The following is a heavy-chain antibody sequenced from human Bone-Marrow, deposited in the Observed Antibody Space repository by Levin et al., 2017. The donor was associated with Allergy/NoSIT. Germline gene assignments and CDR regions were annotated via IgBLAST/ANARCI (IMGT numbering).Heavy chain of an antibody. CDR3: AKDRISSGWYEGIDY. CDR2: ISYDGSNK. Sequence: PGGSLRLSCAASGFTFSIYGMHWVRQAPGKGLEWVALISYDGSNKYYEDSVKGRFTISRDNSKNTLYLQMNSLRAEDTAVYYCAKDRISSGWYEGIDYWGQGTLVTVSS. D-gene: IGHD6-19*01. J-gene: IGHJ4*02. V-gene: IGHV3-30*18. CDR1: GFTFSIYG.